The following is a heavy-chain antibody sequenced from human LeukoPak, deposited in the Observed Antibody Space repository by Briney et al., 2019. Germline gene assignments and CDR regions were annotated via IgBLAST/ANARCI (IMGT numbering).Heavy chain of an antibody. CDR3: ATEGPGSHPDY. V-gene: IGHV3-48*03. CDR2: VSSSGSSI. CDR1: GFTFSNYE. J-gene: IGHJ4*02. Sequence: QPGGSLRLSCAASGFTFSNYEMNWVRRAPGKGLEWVSYVSSSGSSIYYADSVKGRFTVSRDNAKNSLFLQMNSLRAEDTAIYYCATEGPGSHPDYWGQGTLVTVSS. D-gene: IGHD3-10*01.